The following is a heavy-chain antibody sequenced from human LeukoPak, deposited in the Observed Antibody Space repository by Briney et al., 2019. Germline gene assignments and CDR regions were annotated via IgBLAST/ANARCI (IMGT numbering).Heavy chain of an antibody. CDR1: GGSISSYY. Sequence: SETLSLTCTVSGGSISSYYWSWIRQPPGKGLEWIGYVHYSGSTNYNPSLKSRVTISVDTSKNQFSLKLSSVTAADTAVYYCATCGGSCYFHSLDYWGQGTLVTVSS. D-gene: IGHD2-15*01. V-gene: IGHV4-59*01. J-gene: IGHJ4*02. CDR2: VHYSGST. CDR3: ATCGGSCYFHSLDY.